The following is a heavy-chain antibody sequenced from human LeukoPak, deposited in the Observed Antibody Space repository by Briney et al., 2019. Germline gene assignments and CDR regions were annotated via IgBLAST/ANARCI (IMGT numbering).Heavy chain of an antibody. CDR1: GYTLTELS. J-gene: IGHJ4*02. D-gene: IGHD5-12*01. CDR3: ATGGPPTTTPTDSFDY. Sequence: ASVKVSCKVSGYTLTELSMHWVRQAPGKGLEWMGGFDPEDGETIYAQKFQGRVTMTEDTSTDTAYMELSSLRSEDTAVYYCATGGPPTTTPTDSFDYWGQGTLVTVSS. V-gene: IGHV1-24*01. CDR2: FDPEDGET.